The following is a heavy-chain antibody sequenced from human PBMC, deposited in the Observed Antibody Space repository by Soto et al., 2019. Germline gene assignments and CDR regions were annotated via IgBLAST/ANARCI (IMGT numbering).Heavy chain of an antibody. D-gene: IGHD2-21*01. CDR1: GISFGGYT. V-gene: IGHV3-43*01. CDR2: LNWDGSST. CDR3: AIVRFREYYYGMDV. J-gene: IGHJ6*02. Sequence: PGGTLRLSCAASGISFGGYTMHWVRQPPGKGLEWVSLLNWDGSSTYYADSVKGRFTISRDNRKKTIYLHMNDLRTEDSALYYCAIVRFREYYYGMDVRGQGPTVTVSS.